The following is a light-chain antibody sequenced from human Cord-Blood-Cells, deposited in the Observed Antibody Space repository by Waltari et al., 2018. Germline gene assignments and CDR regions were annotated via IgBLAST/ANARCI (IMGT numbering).Light chain of an antibody. CDR2: AAS. CDR3: QQYYSYMYT. J-gene: IGKJ2*01. Sequence: IRITQSPSSLSASTGDRVTITCRASQGISSYLAWYQQKPGKAPKLLIYAASTLQSGVPSRFSGSGSGTDFTLTISCLQSEDFATYYCQQYYSYMYTFGQGTKLEIK. V-gene: IGKV1-8*01. CDR1: QGISSY.